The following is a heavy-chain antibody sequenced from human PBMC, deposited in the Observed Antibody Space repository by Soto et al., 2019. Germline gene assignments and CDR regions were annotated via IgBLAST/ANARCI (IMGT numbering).Heavy chain of an antibody. Sequence: EVQLLESGGGLVQPGGSLRLSCAAYGFTFSSYAMSWVRQAPGKGLEWVSAISGSGGSTYYADSVKGRFTNSRDNSKNTLYLQMNSLRAEDTAVYYCAKDRSSSPIGWFDPWGQGTLVTVSS. J-gene: IGHJ5*02. CDR1: GFTFSSYA. CDR3: AKDRSSSPIGWFDP. CDR2: ISGSGGST. D-gene: IGHD6-13*01. V-gene: IGHV3-23*01.